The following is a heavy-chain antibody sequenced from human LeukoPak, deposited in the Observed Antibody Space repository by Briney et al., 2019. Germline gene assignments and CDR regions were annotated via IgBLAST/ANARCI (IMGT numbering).Heavy chain of an antibody. V-gene: IGHV3-30*18. CDR1: GLTYSSYG. Sequence: GGSLRLSCAASGLTYSSYGMHWVRQAPGKGLEWVAVISYDGSNKYYADSVKGRFTISRDNSKNTLYLQMNSLRAEDTAVYYCAKDLPPTGIQLWLPLDYWGQGTLVTVSS. D-gene: IGHD5-18*01. CDR3: AKDLPPTGIQLWLPLDY. CDR2: ISYDGSNK. J-gene: IGHJ4*02.